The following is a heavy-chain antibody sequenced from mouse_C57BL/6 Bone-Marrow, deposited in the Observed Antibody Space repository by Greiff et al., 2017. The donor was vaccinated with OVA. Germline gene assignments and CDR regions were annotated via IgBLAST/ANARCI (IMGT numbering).Heavy chain of an antibody. CDR1: GYTFTSYD. J-gene: IGHJ4*01. Sequence: VQLKESGPELVKPGASVKLSCKASGYTFTSYDINWVKQRPGQGLEWIGWIYPRDGSTKYNEKFKGKATLTVDTSSSTAYMELHSLTSEDSAVYFCAAIYYDYDDAMDYWGQGTSVTVSS. CDR3: AAIYYDYDDAMDY. V-gene: IGHV1-85*01. D-gene: IGHD2-4*01. CDR2: IYPRDGST.